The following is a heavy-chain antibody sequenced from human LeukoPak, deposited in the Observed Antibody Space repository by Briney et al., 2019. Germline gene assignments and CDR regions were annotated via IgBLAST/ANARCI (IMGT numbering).Heavy chain of an antibody. CDR1: GYTFTIYG. CDR3: ARDLGVLVVPEPDY. Sequence: ASVKVSCKSSGYTFTIYGISCVRQAPGQGLEKMGWISAYNGNTNYAQKLQGRVTMTTDTSTSTAYMELRSLRSDDTAVYYCARDLGVLVVPEPDYWGQGTLVTVTS. D-gene: IGHD2-2*01. CDR2: ISAYNGNT. J-gene: IGHJ4*02. V-gene: IGHV1-18*01.